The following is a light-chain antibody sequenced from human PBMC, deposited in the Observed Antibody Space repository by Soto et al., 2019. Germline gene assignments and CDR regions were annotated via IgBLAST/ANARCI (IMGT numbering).Light chain of an antibody. CDR2: DVS. V-gene: IGLV2-14*01. CDR3: SSYTSGTTFV. CDR1: SSDVGGYAY. J-gene: IGLJ1*01. Sequence: QSALTQPASVSGSPGQSITISCTGTSSDVGGYAYVSWYQQHPGKAPKLMICDVSNRPSGVSNRFSGSKSGNTASLTISGLQAEDEADYYCSSYTSGTTFVFGTGTKVTVL.